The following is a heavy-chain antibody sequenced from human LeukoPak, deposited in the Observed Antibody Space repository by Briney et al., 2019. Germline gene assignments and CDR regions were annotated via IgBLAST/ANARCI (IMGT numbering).Heavy chain of an antibody. D-gene: IGHD3-22*01. J-gene: IGHJ3*02. CDR3: ASRPYYYDSSGYYYGAFDI. CDR1: GGTFSSYA. CDR2: IIPIFGTA. Sequence: SVKVSCKASGGTFSSYAISWVRQAPGQGLEWMGGIIPIFGTANYAQKFQGRVTITADESTSTAYMELSSLRSEDTAVYYCASRPYYYDSSGYYYGAFDIWGQGTMVTVS. V-gene: IGHV1-69*13.